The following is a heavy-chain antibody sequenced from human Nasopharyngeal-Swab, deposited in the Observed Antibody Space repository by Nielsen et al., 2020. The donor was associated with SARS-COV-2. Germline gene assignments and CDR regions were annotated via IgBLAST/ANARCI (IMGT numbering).Heavy chain of an antibody. CDR3: ARDAGWGGKYGSNWFDP. Sequence: GESLKISCAASGFTFSSYSMNWVRQAPGKGLEWLSYMSNDSYVIKYADSVKGRFTVSRDNAKNSLYLQMNSLTPEDTAMYYCARDAGWGGKYGSNWFDPWGRGTLVTVSS. D-gene: IGHD1-26*01. V-gene: IGHV3-48*04. CDR2: MSNDSYVI. CDR1: GFTFSSYS. J-gene: IGHJ5*02.